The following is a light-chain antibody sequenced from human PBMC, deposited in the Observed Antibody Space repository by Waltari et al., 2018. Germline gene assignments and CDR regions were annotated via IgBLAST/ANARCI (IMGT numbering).Light chain of an antibody. J-gene: IGKJ4*01. V-gene: IGKV3-15*01. CDR1: LSIDDS. Sequence: EIVMTQSPATLSVSRGGSATLSCRASLSIDDSLAWYQQKPGHPPRLLIHCASTRDTGIPVRFSGSGSGTDFTLTITGLQSEDFAVYFCQQYNQWPLTFGRGTKVEIK. CDR2: CAS. CDR3: QQYNQWPLT.